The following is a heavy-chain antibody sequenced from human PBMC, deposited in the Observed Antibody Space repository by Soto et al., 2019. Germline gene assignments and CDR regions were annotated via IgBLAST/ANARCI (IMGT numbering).Heavy chain of an antibody. CDR1: GYTFTSYD. J-gene: IGHJ3*02. V-gene: IGHV1-8*01. D-gene: IGHD5-12*01. Sequence: ASVKVSCKASGYTFTSYDISWVRQATGQGLEWMGWMNPNSGNTGYAQKFQGRVTMTRNTSISTAYMELSSLRSEDTAVYYCARSLEWLSAFDIWGQGTMVTVSS. CDR3: ARSLEWLSAFDI. CDR2: MNPNSGNT.